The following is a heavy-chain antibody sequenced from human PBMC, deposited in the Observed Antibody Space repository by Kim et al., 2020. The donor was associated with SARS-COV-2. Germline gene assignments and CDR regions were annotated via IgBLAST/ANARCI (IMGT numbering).Heavy chain of an antibody. V-gene: IGHV3-23*01. CDR3: AKEAAGLVTYFDY. Sequence: YADAVKGRFTISRDNSKTTLYLQMNSLRAEDTAVYYCAKEAAGLVTYFDYWGQGTLVTVSS. D-gene: IGHD2-21*02. J-gene: IGHJ4*02.